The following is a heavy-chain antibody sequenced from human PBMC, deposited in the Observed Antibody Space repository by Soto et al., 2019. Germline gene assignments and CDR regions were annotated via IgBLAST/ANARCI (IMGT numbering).Heavy chain of an antibody. D-gene: IGHD5-18*01. J-gene: IGHJ4*02. Sequence: PSETLSLTCTVAGGSVTSDEDYWTWIRQSPGKGLEWIGYISNSGSTFYNPSLKTRLSMSVDRSKNQFTLRMTSVTAADTAVYFCATESGSTYGYFDHWGQGTQVTVSS. CDR2: ISNSGST. CDR1: GGSVTSDEDY. V-gene: IGHV4-30-4*01. CDR3: ATESGSTYGYFDH.